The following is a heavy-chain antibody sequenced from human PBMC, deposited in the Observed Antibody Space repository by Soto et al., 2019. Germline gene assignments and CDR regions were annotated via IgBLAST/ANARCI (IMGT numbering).Heavy chain of an antibody. CDR1: GGNFKNYG. CDR3: ARVIAALGFHF. Sequence: QVQLVQSGAEVKKPGSSVRVSCKTSGGNFKNYGLSWVRQAPGRGLEWMGGIVPSFGMANYGQIFQGRVTITADESTDTVYMELSSLKYEDTAIYYCARVIAALGFHFWGQGTLVTVSS. V-gene: IGHV1-69*12. J-gene: IGHJ4*02. D-gene: IGHD2-21*01. CDR2: IVPSFGMA.